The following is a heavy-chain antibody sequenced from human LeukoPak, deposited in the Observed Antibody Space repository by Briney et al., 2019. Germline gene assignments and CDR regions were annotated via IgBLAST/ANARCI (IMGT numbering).Heavy chain of an antibody. V-gene: IGHV4-34*01. J-gene: IGHJ5*02. Sequence: SETLSLTCAVYGGSFSGYYWSWIRQPPGKGLEWIGEINHSGSTNYNPSLTSRVTISVDTSKNQFSLKLSSVTAADTAVYYCARRAPPAYGSGSYYYDWFDPWGQGTLVTVSS. CDR1: GGSFSGYY. D-gene: IGHD3-10*01. CDR3: ARRAPPAYGSGSYYYDWFDP. CDR2: INHSGST.